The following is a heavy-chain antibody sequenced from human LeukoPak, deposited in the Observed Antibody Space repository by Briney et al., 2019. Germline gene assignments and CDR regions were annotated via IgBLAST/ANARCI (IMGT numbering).Heavy chain of an antibody. Sequence: ASVKVSCKASGYTFTSYGISWVRQAPGQGLEWMGWISAYNGNTNYAQKLQGRVTMTTDTSTSTAYMELRSLRSDDTAVYYCARDSTYCSGGSCRMTDYWGQGTLVTVSS. V-gene: IGHV1-18*01. CDR3: ARDSTYCSGGSCRMTDY. CDR1: GYTFTSYG. CDR2: ISAYNGNT. D-gene: IGHD2-15*01. J-gene: IGHJ4*02.